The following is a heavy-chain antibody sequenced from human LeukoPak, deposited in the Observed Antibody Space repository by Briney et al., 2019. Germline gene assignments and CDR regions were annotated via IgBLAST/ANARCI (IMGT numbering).Heavy chain of an antibody. CDR2: IRFDGTNK. V-gene: IGHV3-30*02. CDR1: GFTFSTSD. CDR3: ARNSAEGINV. Sequence: GGSLRLSCAASGFTFSTSDMLCVRQAPGKGLEWVAFIRFDGTNKFYEDSVNGRFTISRHDSKNTLYVQIKRQRCEDTAVYYCARNSAEGINVWGQGTMVTVSS. D-gene: IGHD3-10*01. J-gene: IGHJ3*01.